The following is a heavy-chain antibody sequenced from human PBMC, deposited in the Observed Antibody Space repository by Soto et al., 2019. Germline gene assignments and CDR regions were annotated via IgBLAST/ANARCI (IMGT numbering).Heavy chain of an antibody. CDR1: GFTFRTYA. J-gene: IGHJ4*02. Sequence: EGSLRLSCAASGFTFRTYAMHWVRQAPGKGLEWGSGVSNSGGTTDNADFVKGRFTISRDNSKNMLFLQMNSLRGEDTAVYYCANSRFGLEVDYWGQVSTVTLSS. D-gene: IGHD1-1*01. V-gene: IGHV3-23*01. CDR2: VSNSGGTT. CDR3: ANSRFGLEVDY.